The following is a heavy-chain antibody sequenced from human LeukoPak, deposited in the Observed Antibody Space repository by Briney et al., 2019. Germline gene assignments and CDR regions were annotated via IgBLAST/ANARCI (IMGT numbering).Heavy chain of an antibody. CDR1: GGTFSSYA. V-gene: IGHV1-69*13. J-gene: IGHJ4*02. Sequence: ASVKVSCKASGGTFSSYAISWVRQAPGQGLEWMGGIIPIFGTANYAQKFQGRGTITADESTSTAYMELSSLRSEDTAVYYRARVRNFWSGYYPYYFDYWGQGTLVTVSS. CDR2: IIPIFGTA. CDR3: ARVRNFWSGYYPYYFDY. D-gene: IGHD3-3*01.